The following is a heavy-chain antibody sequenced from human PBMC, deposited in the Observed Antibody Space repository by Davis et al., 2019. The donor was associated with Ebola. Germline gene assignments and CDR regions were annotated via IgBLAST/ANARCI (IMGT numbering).Heavy chain of an antibody. J-gene: IGHJ6*02. V-gene: IGHV3-11*04. D-gene: IGHD2-2*01. CDR2: ISSSSSTI. CDR3: AKVVGDIVLVPAAIGPYYYYGMDV. Sequence: GESLKISCAASGFTFSDYYMSWIRQAPGKGLEWVSYISSSSSTIYYADSVKGRFTISRDNAKNTLYLQMNSLRAEDTAVYYCAKVVGDIVLVPAAIGPYYYYGMDVWGQGTTVTVSS. CDR1: GFTFSDYY.